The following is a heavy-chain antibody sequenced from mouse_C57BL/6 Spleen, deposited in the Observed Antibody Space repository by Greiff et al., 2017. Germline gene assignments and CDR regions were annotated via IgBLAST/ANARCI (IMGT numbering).Heavy chain of an antibody. CDR3: ARHEDSRSWFAY. CDR1: GYTFTEYT. V-gene: IGHV1-62-2*01. J-gene: IGHJ3*01. D-gene: IGHD6-1*01. Sequence: VKLMESGAELVKPGASVKLSCKASGYTFTEYTIHWVKQRSGQGLEWIGWFYPGSGSVKYNEKFKDKATLTEDKSSSTVYMELSRLTSEDSAVYFCARHEDSRSWFAYWGQGTLVTVSA. CDR2: FYPGSGSV.